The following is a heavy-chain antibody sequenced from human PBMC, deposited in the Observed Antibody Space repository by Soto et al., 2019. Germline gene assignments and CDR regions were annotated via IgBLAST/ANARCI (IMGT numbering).Heavy chain of an antibody. J-gene: IGHJ4*02. CDR2: IWYDGSNK. Sequence: QVQLVESGGGVVQPGRSLRLSCAASGFTFSSYGMHWVRQAPGKGLEWVAVIWYDGSNKYYADSVKGRFTISRDNSKNTLYLQMNSLRAEDTAVYYCARSAARPRYYFVYWGQGTLVTVSS. CDR3: ARSAARPRYYFVY. CDR1: GFTFSSYG. V-gene: IGHV3-33*01. D-gene: IGHD6-6*01.